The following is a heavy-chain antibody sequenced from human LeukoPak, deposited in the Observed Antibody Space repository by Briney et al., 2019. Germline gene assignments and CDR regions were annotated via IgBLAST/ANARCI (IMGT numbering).Heavy chain of an antibody. CDR3: ARVRSSHYYYYMDV. V-gene: IGHV1-8*03. D-gene: IGHD2-2*01. CDR2: MNPNSGNT. J-gene: IGHJ6*03. CDR1: GYTFTSYD. Sequence: GASVKVSCKASGYTFTSYDINWVRQATGQGLEWMGWMNPNSGNTGYAQKFQGRVTITRNTSISTAYMELSSLRSEDTAVYYCARVRSSHYYYYMDVWGKGTTVTVSS.